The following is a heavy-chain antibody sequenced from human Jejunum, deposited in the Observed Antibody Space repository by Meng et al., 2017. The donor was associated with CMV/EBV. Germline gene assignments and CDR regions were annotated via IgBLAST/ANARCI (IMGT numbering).Heavy chain of an antibody. V-gene: IGHV5-51*01. CDR3: ARQGSSSWYIDY. Sequence: GSGFSFTTYWIAWVRQMPGKGLEWMGIIYPGDSDTTYSPSFQGQVTMSADTSINTAYLQWNSLKASDTATYYCARQGSSSWYIDYWGQGTLVTVSS. CDR1: GFSFTTYW. CDR2: IYPGDSDT. J-gene: IGHJ4*02. D-gene: IGHD6-13*01.